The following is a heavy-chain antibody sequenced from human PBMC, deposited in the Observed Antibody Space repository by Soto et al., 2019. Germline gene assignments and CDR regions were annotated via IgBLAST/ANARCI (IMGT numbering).Heavy chain of an antibody. D-gene: IGHD3-10*01. J-gene: IGHJ6*02. CDR1: GDSISSTPYF. Sequence: QLQLQESGPGLVKPSETLSLTCTVSGDSISSTPYFWGWIRQPPGKGLEWIGNINHRGSTNYNPSPKSRVTISVDTSKSQFSLKLSSVTAADTAVYYCASPNYYFGMDVWGQGTTVTVSS. CDR3: ASPNYYFGMDV. CDR2: INHRGST. V-gene: IGHV4-39*01.